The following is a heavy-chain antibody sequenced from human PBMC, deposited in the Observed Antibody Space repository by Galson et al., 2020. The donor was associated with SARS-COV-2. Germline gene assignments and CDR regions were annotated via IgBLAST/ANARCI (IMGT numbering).Heavy chain of an antibody. CDR1: GFILRAYA. Sequence: GESLKISCATSGFILRAYAMHWVRQAPGKGLEWVAVMSYDGGNTYYADSVRGRFTISRDNSKNTLYLQMNSLRGEDTAVYYCARAIFDFGVAEYYYYYGMDVWGQGTTVTVSS. CDR3: ARAIFDFGVAEYYYYYGMDV. J-gene: IGHJ6*02. D-gene: IGHD3-3*01. V-gene: IGHV3-30*04. CDR2: MSYDGGNT.